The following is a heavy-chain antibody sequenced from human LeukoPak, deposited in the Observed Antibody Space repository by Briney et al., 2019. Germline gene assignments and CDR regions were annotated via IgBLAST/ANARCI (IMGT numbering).Heavy chain of an antibody. CDR1: GFTLTTYA. CDR2: ISYDGSNK. J-gene: IGHJ4*02. Sequence: KPGGSLRLSCAASGFTLTTYAMHWVRQAPGKGLEWVAVISYDGSNKYYADSVKGRFTISRDNSKNTLYLQMNSLRAEDTAVYYCARERDGYYWGQGTLVTVSS. CDR3: ARERDGYY. V-gene: IGHV3-30-3*01.